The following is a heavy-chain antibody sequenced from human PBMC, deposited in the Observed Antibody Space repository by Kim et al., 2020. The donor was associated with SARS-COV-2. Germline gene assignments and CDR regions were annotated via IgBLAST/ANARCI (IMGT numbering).Heavy chain of an antibody. CDR2: ISGDGGST. CDR3: AKDDPDIAAAGTEAGFDA. V-gene: IGHV3-43*02. J-gene: IGHJ5*02. D-gene: IGHD6-13*01. CDR1: GFTFGDYA. Sequence: GGSLRLSCAASGFTFGDYAMHWVRQAPGKGLEWVSLISGDGGSTYYADSVKGRFTISRDNSKNSLYLQMNSLRTEDTALYYCAKDDPDIAAAGTEAGFDAWGQGTLVTVSS.